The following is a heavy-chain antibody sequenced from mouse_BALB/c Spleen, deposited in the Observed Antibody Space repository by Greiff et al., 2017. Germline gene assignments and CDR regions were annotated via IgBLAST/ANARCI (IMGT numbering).Heavy chain of an antibody. CDR2: IRNKANGYTT. J-gene: IGHJ4*01. Sequence: EVMLVESGGGLVQPGGSLRLSCATSGFTFTDYYMSWVRQPPGKALEWLGFIRNKANGYTTEYSASVKGRFTISRDNSQSILYLQMNTLRAEDSATYYGARGGRYAMDYWGQGTSVTVSS. CDR1: GFTFTDYY. V-gene: IGHV7-3*02. CDR3: ARGGRYAMDY.